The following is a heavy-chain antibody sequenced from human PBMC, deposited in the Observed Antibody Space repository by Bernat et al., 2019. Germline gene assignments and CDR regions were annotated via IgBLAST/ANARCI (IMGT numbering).Heavy chain of an antibody. CDR2: IKQDGSEK. J-gene: IGHJ5*02. CDR1: GFTFSSYW. CDR3: AGEGGENWFDP. D-gene: IGHD3-16*01. V-gene: IGHV3-7*03. Sequence: EVQLVESGGGLVQPGGSLRLSCAASGFTFSSYWMSWVRQAPGKGLEGVANIKQDGSEKYYVDSVKGRFPISRDNAKNSLYLQMNSLGAEDTAVYYCAGEGGENWFDPWGQGTLVTVSS.